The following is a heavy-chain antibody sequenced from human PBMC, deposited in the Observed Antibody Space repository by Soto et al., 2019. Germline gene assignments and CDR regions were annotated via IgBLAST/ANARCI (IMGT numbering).Heavy chain of an antibody. CDR2: VKNKGGAT. CDR1: GFIFSHAW. Sequence: EVQLVESGGDLVKPGGSLRLSCAASGFIFSHAWFHWVRQPPGKGLELVGRVKNKGGATDYAPSVKGRFTISRDDSKDMVYLQMSSLRTEDTAIYYCAADVGPAYDSNNWFDPLGQGTVVTVSS. CDR3: AADVGPAYDSNNWFDP. D-gene: IGHD2-21*01. V-gene: IGHV3-15*07. J-gene: IGHJ5*02.